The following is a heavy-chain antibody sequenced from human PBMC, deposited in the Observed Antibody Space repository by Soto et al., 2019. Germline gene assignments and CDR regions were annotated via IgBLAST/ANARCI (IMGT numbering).Heavy chain of an antibody. CDR1: GYSFTSYW. CDR3: ARPYYYDSSGSPASYYFDY. V-gene: IGHV5-51*01. CDR2: IYPGDSDT. D-gene: IGHD3-22*01. Sequence: RGESLKISCKGSGYSFTSYWIGWVRQMPGKGLEWMGIIYPGDSDTRYSPSFQGQVTISADKSISTAYLQWSSLKASDTAMYYCARPYYYDSSGSPASYYFDYWGQGTLVTVSS. J-gene: IGHJ4*02.